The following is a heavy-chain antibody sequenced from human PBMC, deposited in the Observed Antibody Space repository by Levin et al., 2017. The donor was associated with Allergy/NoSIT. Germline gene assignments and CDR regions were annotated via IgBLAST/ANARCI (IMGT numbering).Heavy chain of an antibody. CDR1: GFTFSSYS. Sequence: GGSLRLSCAASGFTFSSYSMNWVRQAPGKGLEWVSSISSSSSYIYYADSVKGRFTISRDNAKNSLYLQMNSLRAEDTAVYYCARDQALEPRVGFDPWGQGTLVTVSS. D-gene: IGHD1-1*01. J-gene: IGHJ5*02. CDR3: ARDQALEPRVGFDP. V-gene: IGHV3-21*01. CDR2: ISSSSSYI.